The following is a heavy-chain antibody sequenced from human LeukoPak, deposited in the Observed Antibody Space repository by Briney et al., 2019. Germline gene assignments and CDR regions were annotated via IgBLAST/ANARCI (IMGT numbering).Heavy chain of an antibody. CDR2: INPNSGGT. Sequence: ASVKVSCKASGYTFTDYYMHWVRQAPGQGLEWMGWINPNSGGTNYAQKFQGRVTMTRDTSISTAYMELRSLRSDDTAVYYCARLSRRDIVLMVYASDAFDIWGQGTMVTVSS. V-gene: IGHV1-2*02. J-gene: IGHJ3*02. CDR3: ARLSRRDIVLMVYASDAFDI. D-gene: IGHD2-8*01. CDR1: GYTFTDYY.